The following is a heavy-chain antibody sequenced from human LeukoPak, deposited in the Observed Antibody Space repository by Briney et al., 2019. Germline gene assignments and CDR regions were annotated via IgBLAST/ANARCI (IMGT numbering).Heavy chain of an antibody. CDR1: GFTFSSYG. CDR2: ISYDGSNK. V-gene: IGHV3-30*18. D-gene: IGHD2-2*01. Sequence: PGGSLRLSCAASGFTFSSYGMHWVRQAPGKGLEWVAVISYDGSNKYYADSVKGRFTISRDNSKDTLCLQMNSLRAEDTAVYYCAKDRSPGSAARFDYWGQGTLVTVSS. J-gene: IGHJ4*02. CDR3: AKDRSPGSAARFDY.